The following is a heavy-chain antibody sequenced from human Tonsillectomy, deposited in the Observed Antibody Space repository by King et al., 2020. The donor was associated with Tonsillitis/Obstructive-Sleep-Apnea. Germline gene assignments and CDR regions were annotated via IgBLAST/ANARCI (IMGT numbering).Heavy chain of an antibody. CDR1: GFTFDDYA. CDR2: ISWNSDTI. CDR3: AKDKARFVVWWGTHSVDY. V-gene: IGHV3-9*01. J-gene: IGHJ4*02. D-gene: IGHD3-3*01. Sequence: VQLVESGGGLVQPGRSLRLSCVASGFTFDDYAMHWVRQAPGKGLEWVSGISWNSDTIGLADSVKGRFTISRDNAKNSLYLQMNSLRAEDTAFYYCAKDKARFVVWWGTHSVDYWGQGTLVTVSS.